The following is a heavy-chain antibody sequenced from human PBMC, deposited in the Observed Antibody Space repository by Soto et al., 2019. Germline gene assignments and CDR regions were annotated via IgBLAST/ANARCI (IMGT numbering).Heavy chain of an antibody. J-gene: IGHJ6*02. D-gene: IGHD3-10*01. Sequence: QVQLVQSGVEEKKPGASVKVSCKASGYTFTSYAMHWVRQAPGQRLEWMGWINAGNGNTKYSQKFQGRVTITRDTSASTAYMELSSLRSEDTAVYYCSGSYSYYGMDVWGQGTTVTVSS. CDR2: INAGNGNT. CDR1: GYTFTSYA. CDR3: SGSYSYYGMDV. V-gene: IGHV1-3*05.